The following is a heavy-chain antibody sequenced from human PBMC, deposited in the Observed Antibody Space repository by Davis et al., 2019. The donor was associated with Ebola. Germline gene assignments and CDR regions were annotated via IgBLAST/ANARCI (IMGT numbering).Heavy chain of an antibody. CDR2: IYWNDDK. CDR3: AHSTPKIYGDYDGQYFQH. CDR1: GFSLSTSGVG. Sequence: SGPTLVKPPQTLTLTCTFSGFSLSTSGVGVGWIRQPPGKALEWLALIYWNDDKRYSPSLKSRLTITKDTSKNQVVLTMTNMDPVDTATYYCAHSTPKIYGDYDGQYFQHWGQGTLVTVSS. D-gene: IGHD4-17*01. V-gene: IGHV2-5*01. J-gene: IGHJ1*01.